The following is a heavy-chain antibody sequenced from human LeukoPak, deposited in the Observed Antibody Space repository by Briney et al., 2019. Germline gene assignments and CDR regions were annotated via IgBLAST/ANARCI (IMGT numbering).Heavy chain of an antibody. J-gene: IGHJ4*02. CDR3: ATREGTKGDSQY. CDR2: IIPIFGTA. D-gene: IGHD1-1*01. CDR1: GYTFTGYY. Sequence: VASVKVSCKASGYTFTGYYMHWVRQAPGQGLEWMGRIIPIFGTANYAQKFQGRVTITTDESTSTAYMELSSLRSEDTAVYYCATREGTKGDSQYWGQGTLVTVSS. V-gene: IGHV1-69*05.